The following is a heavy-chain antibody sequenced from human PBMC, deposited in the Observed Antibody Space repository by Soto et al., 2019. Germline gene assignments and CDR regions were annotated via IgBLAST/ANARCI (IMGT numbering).Heavy chain of an antibody. D-gene: IGHD1-20*01. J-gene: IGHJ5*02. CDR1: GVSISSGGYY. V-gene: IGHV4-31*03. Sequence: QVQLQESGPGLVKPSQTLSLTCTVSGVSISSGGYYWSWIRQHPGNGLELIGYIYYSGSTYYNPSLKSRVTISVDTSKNQFSLKLSSVTAADTAVYYCARVGGINWFDPWGQGTLVTVSS. CDR3: ARVGGINWFDP. CDR2: IYYSGST.